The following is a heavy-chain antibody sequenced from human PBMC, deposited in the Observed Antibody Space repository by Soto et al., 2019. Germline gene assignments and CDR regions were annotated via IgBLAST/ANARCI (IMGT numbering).Heavy chain of an antibody. Sequence: QLQLQESGPGLVKPSETLSLTCTVSGGSISSSSFYWGWVRQPPGTGLEWIGSVSHRGSTYYNPSLNSRVTISGDPAKDPFCLKLNSMPPADAVVYACVSPYSFYFIDVRGKGTPVTVSS. D-gene: IGHD3-16*01. V-gene: IGHV4-39*02. CDR2: VSHRGST. CDR1: GGSISSSSFY. J-gene: IGHJ6*03. CDR3: VSPYSFYFIDV.